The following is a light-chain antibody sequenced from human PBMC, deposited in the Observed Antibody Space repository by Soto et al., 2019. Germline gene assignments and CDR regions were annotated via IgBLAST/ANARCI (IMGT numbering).Light chain of an antibody. Sequence: DILMTQSTLPVPVTPVEPASISCRSSQSLLHTNGYNYLDWYLQKPGQSPQLLMYLGSNRASGVPDRFSGSGSGTAFTLKISRVEAEDVGVYYCMKALQTPFNFGGGTKVDIK. CDR1: QSLLHTNGYNY. CDR2: LGS. V-gene: IGKV2-28*01. CDR3: MKALQTPFN. J-gene: IGKJ4*01.